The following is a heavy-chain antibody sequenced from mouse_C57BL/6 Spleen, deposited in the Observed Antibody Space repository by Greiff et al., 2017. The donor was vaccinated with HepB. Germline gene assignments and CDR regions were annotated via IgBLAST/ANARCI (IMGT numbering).Heavy chain of an antibody. D-gene: IGHD1-1*01. CDR3: ARSARVVATDY. CDR1: GYTFTSYW. V-gene: IGHV1-64*01. J-gene: IGHJ2*01. CDR2: IHPNSGST. Sequence: QVQLQQPGAELVKPGASVKLSCKASGYTFTSYWMHWVKQRPGQGLEWIGMIHPNSGSTNYNEKFKSKATLTVDKSSSTAYMQLSSLTSEDSAVYYCARSARVVATDYWGQGTTLTVSS.